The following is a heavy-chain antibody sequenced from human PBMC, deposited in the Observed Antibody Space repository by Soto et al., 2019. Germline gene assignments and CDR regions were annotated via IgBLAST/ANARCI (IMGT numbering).Heavy chain of an antibody. CDR2: IYYSGST. V-gene: IGHV4-39*01. J-gene: IGHJ4*02. D-gene: IGHD2-15*01. CDR3: ARHTPAISISDH. Sequence: PSETLSLTCSVSDGSMSSRSYYWGWMRQPPGKGLEWIGSIYYSGSTYYNPSLKSRVTISVDTSKNQFSLKLSSVTAADTAVYYCARHTPAISISDHWGQGTLVTVSS. CDR1: DGSMSSRSYY.